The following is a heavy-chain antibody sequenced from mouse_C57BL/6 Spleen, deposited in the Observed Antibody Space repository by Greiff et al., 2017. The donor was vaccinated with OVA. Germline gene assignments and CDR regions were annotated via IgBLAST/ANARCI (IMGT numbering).Heavy chain of an antibody. D-gene: IGHD1-1*01. CDR1: GYTFTSYW. J-gene: IGHJ3*01. CDR2: IDPSDSET. V-gene: IGHV1-52*01. Sequence: QVQLQQSGAELVRPGSSVKLSCKASGYTFTSYWMHWVKQRPIQGLEWIGNIDPSDSETHYNQKFKDKATLTVDKSSSTAYMQLSSLTSEDSAVYYCARSLYGSSFAWFAYWGQGTLVTVSA. CDR3: ARSLYGSSFAWFAY.